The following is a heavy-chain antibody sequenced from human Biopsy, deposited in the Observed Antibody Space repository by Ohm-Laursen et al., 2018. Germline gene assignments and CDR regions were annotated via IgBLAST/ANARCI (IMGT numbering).Heavy chain of an antibody. V-gene: IGHV3-11*01. Sequence: SLRLSCAASGFTFSDYYMSWIRQAPGQGLEWVSYITSGGSTTDYADSVKGRFTISRDNAKSSLFLQMNSLRAEDTAVYYCARDVEGFYSYAMDVWGQGTVVTVAS. J-gene: IGHJ3*01. D-gene: IGHD2-15*01. CDR2: ITSGGSTT. CDR3: ARDVEGFYSYAMDV. CDR1: GFTFSDYY.